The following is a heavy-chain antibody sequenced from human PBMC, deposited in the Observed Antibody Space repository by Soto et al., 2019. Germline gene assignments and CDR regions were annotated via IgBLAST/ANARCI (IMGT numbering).Heavy chain of an antibody. J-gene: IGHJ6*02. D-gene: IGHD5-18*01. CDR2: IYYSGST. V-gene: IGHV4-59*01. CDR1: GGSISSYY. CDR3: ASTVDTAMVFTPYYYGMDV. Sequence: SETLSLTCTVSGGSISSYYWSWIRQPPGKGLEWFGYIYYSGSTNYNPSPKSRVTISVDTSKNHFSLKLSSVTAADTAVFYCASTVDTAMVFTPYYYGMDVWGQGTTVTVSS.